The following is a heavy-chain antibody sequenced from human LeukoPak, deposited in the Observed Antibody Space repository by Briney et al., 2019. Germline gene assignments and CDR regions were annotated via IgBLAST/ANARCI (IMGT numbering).Heavy chain of an antibody. Sequence: PGGSLRLSCAASRFTFSSYGMHWVRQAPGKGLEWVASIRQDGGEKSYVDSVKGRFTISRDNTKNSLYLQMSSLRAEDTAVYYCARDGTAAGLYFDLWGQGTLVTVSS. D-gene: IGHD6-13*01. J-gene: IGHJ4*01. CDR2: IRQDGGEK. V-gene: IGHV3-7*01. CDR3: ARDGTAAGLYFDL. CDR1: RFTFSSYG.